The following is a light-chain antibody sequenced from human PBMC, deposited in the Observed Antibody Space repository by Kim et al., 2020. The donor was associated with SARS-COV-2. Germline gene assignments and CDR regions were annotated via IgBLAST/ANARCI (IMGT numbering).Light chain of an antibody. CDR1: QSVSSSY. CDR3: QQYGSSLGVT. CDR2: GAS. J-gene: IGKJ4*01. V-gene: IGKV3-20*01. Sequence: EIVLTQSPGTLSLSPGERATLSCRASQSVSSSYLAWYQQKPDQAPRLLIYGASSRATGIPDRFSGSGSGTDFTLTISRLEPEDFAVYYCQQYGSSLGVTFGGGTKLEI.